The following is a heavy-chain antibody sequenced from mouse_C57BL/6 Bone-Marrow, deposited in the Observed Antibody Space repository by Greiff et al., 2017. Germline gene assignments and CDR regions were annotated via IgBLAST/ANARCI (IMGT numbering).Heavy chain of an antibody. CDR1: GYSITSGYD. CDR2: ISYSGNN. D-gene: IGHD2-10*01. Sequence: EVQLQESGPGMVKPSQSLSLTCTVTGYSITSGYDWHWIRHFPGNKLEWMGYISYSGNNNYNPSLKSRISITHDTYKNHFFLKLNSVTTEDTATYCGASSFSLHACFAYWGQGTLVTVSA. CDR3: ASSFSLHACFAY. J-gene: IGHJ3*01. V-gene: IGHV3-1*01.